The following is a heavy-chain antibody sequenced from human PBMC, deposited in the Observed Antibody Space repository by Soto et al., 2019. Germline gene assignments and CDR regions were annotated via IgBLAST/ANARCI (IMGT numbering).Heavy chain of an antibody. J-gene: IGHJ4*02. D-gene: IGHD3-10*01. V-gene: IGHV3-30*18. Sequence: GGSLRLSCAASGFTFSSYGMHWVRQAPGKGLEWVAVISYDGSNKYYADSVKGRFTISRDNSKNTLYLQMNSLRAEDTAVYYCAKGRWFGELLGGLDYWGQGTLVTVSS. CDR2: ISYDGSNK. CDR1: GFTFSSYG. CDR3: AKGRWFGELLGGLDY.